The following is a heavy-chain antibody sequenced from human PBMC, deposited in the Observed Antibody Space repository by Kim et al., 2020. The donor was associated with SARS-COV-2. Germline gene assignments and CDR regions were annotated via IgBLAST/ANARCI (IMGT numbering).Heavy chain of an antibody. CDR2: SLK. J-gene: IGHJ4*02. V-gene: IGHV3-7*01. CDR3: SRGARTPGY. Sequence: SLKYYVDSVKGRFTVSRDDAENSVYLQMNSLRADDTAVYYCSRGARTPGYWGQGTLVTVSS.